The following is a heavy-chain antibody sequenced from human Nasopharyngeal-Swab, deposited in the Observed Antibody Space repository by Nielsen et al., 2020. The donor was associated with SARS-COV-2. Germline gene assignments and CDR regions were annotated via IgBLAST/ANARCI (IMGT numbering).Heavy chain of an antibody. Sequence: SNPLSLTVTASGCSISSGGYHWSSILQHPGKGLEFIGYLYNSGSTYYNPSLKSRVTVSVDTSKNQFSLKLSSVTAADTAVYYCARGGSAVAGTKYYYYYYMDVWGKGTTVTVSS. V-gene: IGHV4-31*03. CDR2: LYNSGST. CDR3: ARGGSAVAGTKYYYYYYMDV. D-gene: IGHD6-19*01. J-gene: IGHJ6*03. CDR1: GCSISSGGYH.